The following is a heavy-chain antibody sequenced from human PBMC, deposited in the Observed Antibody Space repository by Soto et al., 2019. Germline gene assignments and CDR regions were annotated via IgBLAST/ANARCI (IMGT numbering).Heavy chain of an antibody. J-gene: IGHJ4*02. D-gene: IGHD3-10*01. CDR2: IYYSGST. CDR3: ARQSVGPYGSGSYFDY. Sequence: QVQLQESGPGLVKPSETLSLTCTVSDGSISSYYWSWIRQPAGKGLEWIGYIYYSGSTNYNPSLKSRVTMSVDASKNQFSLKLSSVTAADTAVYYCARQSVGPYGSGSYFDYWGQGTLDTVSS. V-gene: IGHV4-59*08. CDR1: DGSISSYY.